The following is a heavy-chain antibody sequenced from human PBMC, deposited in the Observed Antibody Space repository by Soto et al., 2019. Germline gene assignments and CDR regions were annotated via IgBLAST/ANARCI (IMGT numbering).Heavy chain of an antibody. CDR2: IKRKTDGGTT. D-gene: IGHD3-22*01. Sequence: GGSLRLSCAASGFTFTNAWMNWVRQAPGKGLEWVGRIKRKTDGGTTDYAAPVKGRFTISRDDSENTLYLQMNSLKTEDTAVYYCTTYHYYDGSGYFGGSSSHDSWGQGTLVTVSS. CDR1: GFTFTNAW. J-gene: IGHJ4*02. V-gene: IGHV3-15*07. CDR3: TTYHYYDGSGYFGGSSSHDS.